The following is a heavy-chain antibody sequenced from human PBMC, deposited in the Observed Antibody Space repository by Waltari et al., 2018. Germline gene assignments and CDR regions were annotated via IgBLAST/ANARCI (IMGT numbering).Heavy chain of an antibody. Sequence: EVQLLESGGGLVQPGGSLRLSCAASGFTFSSYAMSWVRQAPGKGLEWVSAISGSGGSTYYADSVKGRFTISRDNSKNTLYRQMNSLRAEDTAVYYCAKDGGWYGYYYYGMDVWGQGTTVTVSS. CDR1: GFTFSSYA. J-gene: IGHJ6*02. V-gene: IGHV3-23*01. CDR3: AKDGGWYGYYYYGMDV. D-gene: IGHD6-19*01. CDR2: ISGSGGST.